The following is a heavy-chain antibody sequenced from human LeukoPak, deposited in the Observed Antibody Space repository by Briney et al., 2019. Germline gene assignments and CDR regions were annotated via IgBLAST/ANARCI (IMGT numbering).Heavy chain of an antibody. CDR2: IYYSGST. V-gene: IGHV4-31*03. Sequence: PSETLSLTCTVSGGSISGGGYYWSWIRQHPGKGLEWIGYIYYSGSTYYNPSLKSRVTKSVDTSKNQFSLKLSSVTAADTAVYYCARGRAYYYGSGSSHFDYWGQGTLVTVSS. J-gene: IGHJ4*02. CDR3: ARGRAYYYGSGSSHFDY. CDR1: GGSISGGGYY. D-gene: IGHD3-10*01.